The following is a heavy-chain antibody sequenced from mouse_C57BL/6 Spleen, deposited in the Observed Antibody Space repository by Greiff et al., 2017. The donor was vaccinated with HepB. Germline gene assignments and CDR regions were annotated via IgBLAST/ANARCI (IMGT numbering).Heavy chain of an antibody. CDR3: ARWATTVVATDYYAMDY. J-gene: IGHJ4*01. CDR1: GYTFTDYY. V-gene: IGHV1-76*01. Sequence: VQLQQSGAELVRPGASVKLSCKASGYTFTDYYINWVKQRPGQGLEWIARIYPGSGNTYYNEKFKGKATLTAEKSSSTAYMQLSSLTSVYSAVYFCARWATTVVATDYYAMDYWGQGTSVTVSS. CDR2: IYPGSGNT. D-gene: IGHD1-1*01.